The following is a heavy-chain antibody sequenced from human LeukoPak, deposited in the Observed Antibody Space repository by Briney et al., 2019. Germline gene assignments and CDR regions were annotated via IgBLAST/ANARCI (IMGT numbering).Heavy chain of an antibody. CDR3: ARDQGGPLDY. V-gene: IGHV4-31*03. J-gene: IGHJ4*02. Sequence: PSETLSLTCTVSGGSISSGGYYWSWIRQHPGKGLEWIGYIYYSGSTYYNPSLKSRVTISVDTSKNQFSLKLSSVTAADTAVYYRARDQGGPLDYWGQGTLVTVSS. CDR2: IYYSGST. D-gene: IGHD3-16*01. CDR1: GGSISSGGYY.